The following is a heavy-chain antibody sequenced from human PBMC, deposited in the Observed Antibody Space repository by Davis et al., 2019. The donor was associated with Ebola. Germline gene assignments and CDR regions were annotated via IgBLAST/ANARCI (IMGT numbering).Heavy chain of an antibody. CDR3: ARTPRAYDFWSGSYYYYGMDV. CDR2: INHSGST. Sequence: SETLSLTCAVYGGSFSGYYWSWIRQPPGKGLEWIGEINHSGSTNYNPSLKIRVTISVDTSKNQFSLKLSSVTAADTAVYYCARTPRAYDFWSGSYYYYGMDVWGQGTTVTVSS. V-gene: IGHV4-34*01. D-gene: IGHD3-3*01. CDR1: GGSFSGYY. J-gene: IGHJ6*02.